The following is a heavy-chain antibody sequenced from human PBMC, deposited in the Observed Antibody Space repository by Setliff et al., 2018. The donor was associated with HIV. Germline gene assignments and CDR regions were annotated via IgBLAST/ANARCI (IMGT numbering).Heavy chain of an antibody. CDR3: ARDDGDYLFDY. J-gene: IGHJ4*02. Sequence: PGGSLRLSCAASGFTFSSYWINWVRQAPGKGLEWVANIKQDGSEKYYMDSVKGRFTISRDNAKNSLYLQMNSLRAEDTAVYYCARDDGDYLFDYWGQGTVVTVSS. D-gene: IGHD4-17*01. CDR1: GFTFSSYW. V-gene: IGHV3-7*03. CDR2: IKQDGSEK.